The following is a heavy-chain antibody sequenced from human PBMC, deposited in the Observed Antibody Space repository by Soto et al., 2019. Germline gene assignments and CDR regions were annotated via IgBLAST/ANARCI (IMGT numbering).Heavy chain of an antibody. J-gene: IGHJ4*02. CDR3: AKDRYLDHDSRGYLFDN. D-gene: IGHD3-22*01. CDR2: ISRYGDIT. V-gene: IGHV3-23*01. Sequence: EVQLLESGGDLIQPGGSLRLSCAASGCTFNIYAMTWVSQAPGTGLEWVSAISRYGDITYYADSVEGRFSISRDNSKNTLYLQMNSLRAEYTAVYYCAKDRYLDHDSRGYLFDNWGQGTLVTVSS. CDR1: GCTFNIYA.